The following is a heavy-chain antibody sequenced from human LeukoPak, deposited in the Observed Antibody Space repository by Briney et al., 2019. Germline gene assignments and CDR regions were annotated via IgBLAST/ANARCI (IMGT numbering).Heavy chain of an antibody. CDR1: GFTFSNYW. CDR3: ARDRGYSTFDY. D-gene: IGHD4-23*01. J-gene: IGHJ4*02. CDR2: IEQDGGEK. V-gene: IGHV3-7*01. Sequence: GGSLRLSCAASGFTFSNYWMSWVRQAPGKGLEWVANIEQDGGEKNYVDSVKGRFTISKDNARNSLYLQMNSLRAEDTAVYYCARDRGYSTFDYWGQGTLVTVSS.